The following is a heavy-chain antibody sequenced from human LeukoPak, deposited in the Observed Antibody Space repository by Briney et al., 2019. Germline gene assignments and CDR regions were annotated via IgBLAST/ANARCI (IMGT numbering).Heavy chain of an antibody. CDR1: GFMFNIHV. CDR2: IIGSGGST. Sequence: GGSLRLSCAASGFMFNIHVMSWVRQAPGKWLEWVSGIIGSGGSTYYADSVKGRFTISRDNSKNTLSLQMNSLRAEDTAIYYCAKASRGFAYRLDFWGQGTLVTVSS. J-gene: IGHJ4*02. D-gene: IGHD3-16*02. V-gene: IGHV3-23*01. CDR3: AKASRGFAYRLDF.